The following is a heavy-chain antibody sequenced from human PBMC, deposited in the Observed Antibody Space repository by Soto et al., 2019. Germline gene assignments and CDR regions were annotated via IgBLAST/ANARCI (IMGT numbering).Heavy chain of an antibody. CDR3: ARHVVGNRNWFDP. Sequence: PSETLSLTCTVSGGSISSYYWSWVRPPPGKGLEWIGDIYYSGSTNYNPSLKSRVTISVDTSKNQFSLKLSSVTAADTAVYYCARHVVGNRNWFDPRGQGTLVTVSS. D-gene: IGHD1-1*01. J-gene: IGHJ5*02. CDR1: GGSISSYY. CDR2: IYYSGST. V-gene: IGHV4-59*08.